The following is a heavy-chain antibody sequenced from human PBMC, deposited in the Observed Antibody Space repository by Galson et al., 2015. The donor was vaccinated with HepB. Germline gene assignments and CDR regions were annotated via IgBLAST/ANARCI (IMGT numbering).Heavy chain of an antibody. V-gene: IGHV3-7*01. CDR1: GFTFSNYY. J-gene: IGHJ6*02. Sequence: SLRLSCAVSGFTFSNYYMSWVRQAPGKGLEWVANIKEDGSEKYCVDSVKGRFTISRDNANNLLYLQMNSLRVEDTAVYYCAPSIAARTYYGMDVWDQGTTVTASS. CDR3: APSIAARTYYGMDV. CDR2: IKEDGSEK. D-gene: IGHD6-6*01.